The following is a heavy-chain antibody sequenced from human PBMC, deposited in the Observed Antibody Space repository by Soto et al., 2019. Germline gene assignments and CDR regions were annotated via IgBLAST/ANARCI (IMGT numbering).Heavy chain of an antibody. V-gene: IGHV3-23*01. CDR2: MIGDGSSW. J-gene: IGHJ4*02. CDR3: AKDLRPDGRYDLDY. D-gene: IGHD1-26*01. CDR1: GFNFRIYA. Sequence: EVQLLESGGGLAQAGGSLRPSCAASGFNFRIYAMNWVRQAPGKGLEWVSVMIGDGSSWDYADSVRGRFTISRDKSKNTLYLPMNSVRAEDTAVYYCAKDLRPDGRYDLDYWGQGTLVTVSS.